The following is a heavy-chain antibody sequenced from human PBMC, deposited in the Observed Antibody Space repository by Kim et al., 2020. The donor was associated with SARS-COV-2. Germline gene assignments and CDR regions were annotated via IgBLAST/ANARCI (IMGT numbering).Heavy chain of an antibody. Sequence: SETLSLTCTVSGGSISSYYWSWIRQPPGKGLEWIGYIYYSGNTNYNPSLKSRVTISVDTSKNQFSLKLTSVTAADTAVYYCARAKDGNGYYTDFDYWGQGTLVTVSS. CDR3: ARAKDGNGYYTDFDY. V-gene: IGHV4-59*13. J-gene: IGHJ4*02. CDR1: GGSISSYY. D-gene: IGHD3-3*01. CDR2: IYYSGNT.